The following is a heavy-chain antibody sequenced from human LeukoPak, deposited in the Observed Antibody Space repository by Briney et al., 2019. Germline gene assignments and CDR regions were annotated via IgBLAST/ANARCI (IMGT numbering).Heavy chain of an antibody. Sequence: PSETLSLTCTVSGGSISSSSYYWGWIRQPPGKGLEWIGSIYYSGSTYYNPSLKSRVTISVDTSKNQFSLKLSSVTAADTAVYYCARDKAVAGLGPWGQGTLVTVSS. CDR2: IYYSGST. CDR3: ARDKAVAGLGP. J-gene: IGHJ5*02. D-gene: IGHD6-19*01. V-gene: IGHV4-39*02. CDR1: GGSISSSSYY.